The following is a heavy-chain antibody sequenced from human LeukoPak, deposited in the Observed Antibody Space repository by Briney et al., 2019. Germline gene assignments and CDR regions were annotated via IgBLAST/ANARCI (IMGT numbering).Heavy chain of an antibody. V-gene: IGHV4-34*01. CDR2: INHSGST. J-gene: IGHJ5*02. CDR1: GGSFSGYY. Sequence: SETLSLTCAVYGGSFSGYYWSWIRQPPGKGLEWIGEINHSGSTNYNPSLKSRVTISVDTSKNQFSLKLSSVTAADTAVYYCARALSRDWNYAGVDWFDPWGQGTLVTVSS. CDR3: ARALSRDWNYAGVDWFDP. D-gene: IGHD1-7*01.